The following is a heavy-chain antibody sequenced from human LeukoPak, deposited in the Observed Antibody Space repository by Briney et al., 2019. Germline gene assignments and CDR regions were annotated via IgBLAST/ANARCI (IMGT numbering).Heavy chain of an antibody. D-gene: IGHD3-10*01. CDR2: IRNDGSGQ. CDR3: AKGVGGSANYYYMDV. CDR1: GFTFSGHG. V-gene: IGHV3-30*02. Sequence: GGSLRLSCAASGFTFSGHGMHWVRQAPGKGLDWVAFIRNDGSGQYYTDSVTGRFTISRDDSKNALNLQMNSLRPEDTAVYYCAKGVGGSANYYYMDVWGKGTTVTVSS. J-gene: IGHJ6*03.